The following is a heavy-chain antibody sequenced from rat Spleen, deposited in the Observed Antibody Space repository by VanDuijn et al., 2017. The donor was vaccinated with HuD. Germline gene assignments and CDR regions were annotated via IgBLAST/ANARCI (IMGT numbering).Heavy chain of an antibody. V-gene: IGHV2-13*01. D-gene: IGHD1-5*01. J-gene: IGHJ2*01. CDR1: GFSLTTYH. CDR3: TRIGTTTGDY. Sequence: QVQLKESGPGLVQPSQTLSLTCTVSGFSLTTYHVSWVRQPPGKSLVWMGTIWAGGGTNYNSAVQSRLSISRDTSKSQVFLKMNSLQTEDTAIYYCTRIGTTTGDYWGQGVMVTVSS. CDR2: IWAGGGT.